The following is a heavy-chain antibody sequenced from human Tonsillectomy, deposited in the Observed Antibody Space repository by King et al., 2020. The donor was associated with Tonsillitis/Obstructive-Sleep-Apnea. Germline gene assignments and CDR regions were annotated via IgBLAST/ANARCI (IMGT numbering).Heavy chain of an antibody. V-gene: IGHV3-23*04. CDR1: GFTFTSYA. J-gene: IGHJ6*03. CDR2: ISGSGGST. CDR3: AKYLVPTAPPYYYYYMDV. Sequence: DVQLVESGGGLVHPGGSLRLSCAASGFTFTSYAMSWVRQAPGKGLEWVSAISGSGGSTYYADSVKGRFTISRDNSKKTLYLQMNSLKAEDTAVYSCAKYLVPTAPPYYYYYMDVWGKGTTVTVSS. D-gene: IGHD2-2*01.